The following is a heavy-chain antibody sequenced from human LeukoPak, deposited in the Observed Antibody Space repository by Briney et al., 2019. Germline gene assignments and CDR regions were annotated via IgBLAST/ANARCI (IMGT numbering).Heavy chain of an antibody. CDR2: IYYSGST. V-gene: IGHV4-59*01. J-gene: IGHJ6*03. Sequence: TSETLSLTCTVSGGSISSYYWSWIRQPPGKGLEWIGYIYYSGSTNYNPSLKSRVTISVDTSKNQFSLKLTSVTAADTAVYYCARTTEGGYTYGYFYYYYMDVWGKGTTVTISS. CDR1: GGSISSYY. CDR3: ARTTEGGYTYGYFYYYYMDV. D-gene: IGHD5-18*01.